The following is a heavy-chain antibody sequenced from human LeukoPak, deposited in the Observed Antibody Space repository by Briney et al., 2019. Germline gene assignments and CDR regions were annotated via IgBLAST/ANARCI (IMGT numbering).Heavy chain of an antibody. CDR2: ISAYNGNT. CDR1: GYTFTNYG. Sequence: GASVKVSCKASGYTFTNYGISWVRQAPGQGLEWMGWISAYNGNTNYAEKFQGRVTMTTDTSTNTGYMELRSLRYDDTALYYCARKRKLYYMDVWGKGTTVTVSS. CDR3: ARKRKLYYMDV. J-gene: IGHJ6*03. V-gene: IGHV1-18*01.